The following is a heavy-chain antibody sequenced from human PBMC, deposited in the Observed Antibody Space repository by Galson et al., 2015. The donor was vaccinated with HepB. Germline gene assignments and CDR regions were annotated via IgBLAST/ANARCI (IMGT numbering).Heavy chain of an antibody. CDR2: MYYSGTT. Sequence: DTLSLTCTVAGGSLSSSSYFWGWIRQPPGQGPEWIGGMYYSGTTYCNPSLKSRVTISVDTSKNQFSLRLNSVSAADTSVYYCARDREGNAFEIWGQGTMVTVSS. J-gene: IGHJ3*02. CDR1: GGSLSSSSYF. V-gene: IGHV4-39*02. CDR3: ARDREGNAFEI.